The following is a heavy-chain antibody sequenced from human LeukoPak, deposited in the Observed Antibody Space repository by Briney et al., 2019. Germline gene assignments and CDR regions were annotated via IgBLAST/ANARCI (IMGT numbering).Heavy chain of an antibody. D-gene: IGHD2-15*01. CDR2: IYSGGNT. CDR1: GFTVSTNY. Sequence: PGGSLTLSCAASGFTVSTNYMSWVRQAPGKGLEWITVIYSGGNTYYADSVKGRFTLSRDNSKNTLYLQMNSVRAEDTAVYYCAGRPTGCSGGSCSVYFDIWGLGTLVTVSS. V-gene: IGHV3-53*01. CDR3: AGRPTGCSGGSCSVYFDI. J-gene: IGHJ4*02.